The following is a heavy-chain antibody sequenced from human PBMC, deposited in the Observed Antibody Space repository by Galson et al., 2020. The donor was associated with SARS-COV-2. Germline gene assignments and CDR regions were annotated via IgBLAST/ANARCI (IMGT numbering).Heavy chain of an antibody. Sequence: SETLSLTCTVSGGSINRGDFYWNWIRQHPGRGLEWIGNIHYSGSAFYSPSLKSRIDMSLDTSKNQFSLRLSSVTAADTAVYYCVRSFTITMTRIVFEDWGQGTLVTVSS. CDR3: VRSFTITMTRIVFED. D-gene: IGHD3-22*01. J-gene: IGHJ4*02. CDR1: GGSINRGDFY. CDR2: IHYSGSA. V-gene: IGHV4-31*03.